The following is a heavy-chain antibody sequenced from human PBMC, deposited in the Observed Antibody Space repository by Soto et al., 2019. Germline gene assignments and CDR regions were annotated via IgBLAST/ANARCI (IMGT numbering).Heavy chain of an antibody. V-gene: IGHV4-34*01. CDR3: ASSSGYSSSSSYYGMDV. J-gene: IGHJ6*02. Sequence: SETLSLTCAVYGGSFSGYYWSWIRQPPGKGLEWIGEINHSGSTNYNPSLKSRVTISVDTSKNQFSLKLSSVTAADTAVYYCASSSGYSSSSSYYGMDVWGQGTTVTVSS. D-gene: IGHD6-6*01. CDR2: INHSGST. CDR1: GGSFSGYY.